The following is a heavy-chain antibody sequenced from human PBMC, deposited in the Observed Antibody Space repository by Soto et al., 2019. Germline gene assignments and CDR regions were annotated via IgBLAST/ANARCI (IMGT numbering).Heavy chain of an antibody. CDR1: GDSVTSNSAA. D-gene: IGHD6-19*01. Sequence: SQTLSLTCAISGDSVTSNSAAWNWIRQSPSRGLEWLGRTYYRSKWYNDYAVSVKSRLTINPDTSKNQFSLQLNSVTPEDTAVYYCARESSVSGPSPLYYYYYCMDVWGQGTTVTVSS. J-gene: IGHJ6*02. CDR3: ARESSVSGPSPLYYYYYCMDV. CDR2: TYYRSKWYN. V-gene: IGHV6-1*01.